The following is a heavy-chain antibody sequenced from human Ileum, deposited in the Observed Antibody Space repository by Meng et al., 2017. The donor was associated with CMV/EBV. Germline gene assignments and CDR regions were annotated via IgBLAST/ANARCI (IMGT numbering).Heavy chain of an antibody. CDR2: IHSGGTT. V-gene: IGHV3-53*01. D-gene: IGHD2-15*01. Sequence: GESLKISCAASGFTVSSNYMSWVRQAPGKGLEWVSVIHSGGTTYYADSVKGRFTISRDYSKNTLYLQMNSLIAEDAAIYYCAREAYCSGTTFVNSNRYFDLWGRGTLVTVSS. CDR1: GFTVSSNY. CDR3: AREAYCSGTTFVNSNRYFDL. J-gene: IGHJ2*01.